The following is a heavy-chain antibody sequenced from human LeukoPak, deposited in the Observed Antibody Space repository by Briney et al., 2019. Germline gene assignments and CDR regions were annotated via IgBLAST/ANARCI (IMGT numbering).Heavy chain of an antibody. D-gene: IGHD3-22*01. Sequence: PSQTLSLTCTVSGGSISSGSYYWRWLRQPAGKGLEWIGRIYTSGSTNYNPSLKSRVTISVDTSKNQFSLKLSSVTAADSAVYYCTRDLRLGDSSGYYYSAAFDIWRQGTMVTVSS. CDR2: IYTSGST. CDR3: TRDLRLGDSSGYYYSAAFDI. CDR1: GGSISSGSYY. J-gene: IGHJ3*02. V-gene: IGHV4-61*02.